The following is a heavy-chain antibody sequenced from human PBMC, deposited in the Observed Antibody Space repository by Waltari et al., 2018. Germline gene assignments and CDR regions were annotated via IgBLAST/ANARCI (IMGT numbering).Heavy chain of an antibody. J-gene: IGHJ4*02. CDR1: GFTFDDYA. Sequence: EVNLVESGGGLVQPGTSLRLSCLVSGFTFDDYAMHWVRQAPGKGREWVSGISWNGGRIHYVDSVKGRFITSRDNTKNSLYLQMNSLRPEDTAMYYCAKTGRGYSGYDDFDHWGQGTLVTVSS. D-gene: IGHD5-12*01. CDR3: AKTGRGYSGYDDFDH. V-gene: IGHV3-9*01. CDR2: ISWNGGRI.